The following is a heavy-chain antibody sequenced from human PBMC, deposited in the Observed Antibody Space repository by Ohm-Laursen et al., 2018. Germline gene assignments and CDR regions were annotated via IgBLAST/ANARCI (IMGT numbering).Heavy chain of an antibody. CDR2: IFYSGST. J-gene: IGHJ5*02. Sequence: SDTLSLTCTVSGGSISSYFWSWIRQPPGKGLEWIGYIFYSGSTNYNPSLKSRVTMSVDTSKNQFSLKLSSVTAADTAVYYCARDYYDSSGDAWFDPWGQGTLVTVSS. CDR3: ARDYYDSSGDAWFDP. D-gene: IGHD3-22*01. V-gene: IGHV4-59*12. CDR1: GGSISSYF.